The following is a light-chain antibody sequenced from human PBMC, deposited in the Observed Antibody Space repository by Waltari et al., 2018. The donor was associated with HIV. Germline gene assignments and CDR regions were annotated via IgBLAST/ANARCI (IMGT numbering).Light chain of an antibody. CDR1: SSDVGGYNY. CDR3: SSYTGSSTL. J-gene: IGLJ1*01. CDR2: DVS. Sequence: QSALTQPASVSGSPGQSITISCTGTSSDVGGYNYVSWYQQHPGKAPKLMIYDVSNRPSGVSNRVSGSKAGNTASLTISGLQADDEADYYCSSYTGSSTLFGTGTKVTVL. V-gene: IGLV2-14*03.